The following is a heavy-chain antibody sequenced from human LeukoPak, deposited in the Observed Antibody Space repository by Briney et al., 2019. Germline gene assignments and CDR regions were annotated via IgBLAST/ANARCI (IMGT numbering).Heavy chain of an antibody. CDR3: ARTSGLVGARTGWDYFDY. V-gene: IGHV5-51*01. CDR1: GNSFTSYW. J-gene: IGHJ4*02. CDR2: IYPDDSDT. D-gene: IGHD1-26*01. Sequence: GESLKISCKGSGNSFTSYWIGWLRQLPGKGLEGMGGIYPDDSDTRYSPSFKGQVTISADKSIRTAYLQWSRLKASDTAMYYCARTSGLVGARTGWDYFDYWGQGTLVTVSS.